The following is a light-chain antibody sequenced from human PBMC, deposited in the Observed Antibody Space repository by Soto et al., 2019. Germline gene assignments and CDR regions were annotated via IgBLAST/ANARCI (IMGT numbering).Light chain of an antibody. J-gene: IGKJ1*01. CDR2: GAS. CDR1: QSVSSD. Sequence: EKVMTQSPATMSVSPGERATLSCRASQSVSSDLAWYQQKPGQAPRLLIYGASTRDTGITARFTGTGSGTDFTLTISSLQSEDFAVYYCQQYNNWPWTFGQGTKVEIK. CDR3: QQYNNWPWT. V-gene: IGKV3-15*01.